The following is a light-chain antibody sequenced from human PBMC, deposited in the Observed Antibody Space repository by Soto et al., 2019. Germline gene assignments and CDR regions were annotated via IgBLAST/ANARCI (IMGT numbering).Light chain of an antibody. CDR1: QGIDNY. V-gene: IGKV1-27*01. J-gene: IGKJ1*01. Sequence: DIQMTQSPSSLSASVGDRVTITCRASQGIDNYLAWYQQKPGKAPQLLIYAASTLQSCVPSRFSGSASGTDFTLSISALQPEDAATYYCQKYDSAPPTFGQGTEVEI. CDR3: QKYDSAPPT. CDR2: AAS.